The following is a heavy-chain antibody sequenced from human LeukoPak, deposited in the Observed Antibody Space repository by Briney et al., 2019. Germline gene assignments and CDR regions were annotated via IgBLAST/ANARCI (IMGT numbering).Heavy chain of an antibody. Sequence: GSLRLSCAASGFIFTTYGIHWVRQAPGKGLEWVAVIWHDGTNKHYADSVKGRFTISRDNSKNTLYLQMDSLRVEDTAVYYCARGRDLPAFDIWGQGTLVTVSS. V-gene: IGHV3-33*03. CDR3: ARGRDLPAFDI. D-gene: IGHD3-16*01. CDR2: IWHDGTNK. CDR1: GFIFTTYG. J-gene: IGHJ3*02.